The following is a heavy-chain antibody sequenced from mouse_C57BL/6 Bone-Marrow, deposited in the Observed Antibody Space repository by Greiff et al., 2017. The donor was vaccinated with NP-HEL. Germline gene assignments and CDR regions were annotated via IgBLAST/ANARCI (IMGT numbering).Heavy chain of an antibody. Sequence: VQLQQSGAELVKPGASVKLSCKASGYTFTSYWMHWVKQRPGQGLEWIGMIHPNSGSTNYNEKFKSKATLTVDKSSSTAYMQLSSLTSEDSAVYCCARLVYYSYYFDYWGQGTTLTVSS. CDR3: ARLVYYSYYFDY. D-gene: IGHD2-12*01. CDR1: GYTFTSYW. V-gene: IGHV1-64*01. J-gene: IGHJ2*01. CDR2: IHPNSGST.